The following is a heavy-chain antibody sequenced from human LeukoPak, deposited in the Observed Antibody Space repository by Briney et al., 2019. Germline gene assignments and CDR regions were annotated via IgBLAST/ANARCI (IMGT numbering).Heavy chain of an antibody. Sequence: GGSLRLSCAASGFTFSSYSMNWVRQAPGKGLEWVSYISSSSSTIYYADSVKGRFTISRDNAKNSLYLQMNSLRAEDTAVYYCARGATYYYDSSGSIGPWGQGTLVTVSS. D-gene: IGHD3-22*01. CDR1: GFTFSSYS. CDR3: ARGATYYYDSSGSIGP. V-gene: IGHV3-48*01. J-gene: IGHJ5*02. CDR2: ISSSSSTI.